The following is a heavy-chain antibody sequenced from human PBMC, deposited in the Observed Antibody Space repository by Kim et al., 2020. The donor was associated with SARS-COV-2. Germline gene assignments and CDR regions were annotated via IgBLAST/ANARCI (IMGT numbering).Heavy chain of an antibody. CDR3: ARERRYSGYDYPLNWFDP. J-gene: IGHJ5*02. D-gene: IGHD5-12*01. Sequence: ASVKVSCKASGYTFTGYYMHWVRQAPGQGLEWMGWINPNSGGTNYAQKFQGRVTMTRDTSISTAYMELSRLRSDDTAVYYCARERRYSGYDYPLNWFDPWGQGTLVTVSS. CDR1: GYTFTGYY. CDR2: INPNSGGT. V-gene: IGHV1-2*02.